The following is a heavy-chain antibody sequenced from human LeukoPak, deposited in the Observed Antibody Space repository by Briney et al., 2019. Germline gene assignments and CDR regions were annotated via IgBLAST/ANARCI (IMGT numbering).Heavy chain of an antibody. CDR1: GFTFSSYG. J-gene: IGHJ4*02. CDR2: IRYDGSNK. V-gene: IGHV3-30*02. Sequence: GGSLRLSCAASGFTFSSYGMHWVRQAPGKGLEWVAFIRYDGSNKYYADSVKGRFTISRDNSKNTLYLQMNSLRAEDTAVYYCAKDPFYYYGSGSYYEGGVYWGQGTLVTVSS. D-gene: IGHD3-10*01. CDR3: AKDPFYYYGSGSYYEGGVY.